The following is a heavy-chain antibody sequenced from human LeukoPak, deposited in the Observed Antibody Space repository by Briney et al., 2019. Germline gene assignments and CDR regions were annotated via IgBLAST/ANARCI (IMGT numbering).Heavy chain of an antibody. V-gene: IGHV3-23*01. D-gene: IGHD2-21*02. J-gene: IGHJ1*01. CDR2: FSGSGYIT. Sequence: GGSLRLSCAASGFTFSSHAMSWVRQAPGKGLEWVSTFSGSGYITYADSVKGRFTISRDNTKSSLYLQMNSLRAEDMAVYYCARGYCGGDCYGDWGQGTLVTVSS. CDR3: ARGYCGGDCYGD. CDR1: GFTFSSHA.